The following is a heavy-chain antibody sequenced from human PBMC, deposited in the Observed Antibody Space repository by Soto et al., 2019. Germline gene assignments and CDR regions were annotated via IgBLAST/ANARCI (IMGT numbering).Heavy chain of an antibody. CDR2: FYDSGST. Sequence: ETLSLTCTVSGGSVSSGSFYWSWIRRPPGKGLEWIGYFYDSGSTNYNPSLRSRVTMSVDTSKNQFSLKLSSVTAADTAVYYCAASAPPATNYYYAMDVWGQGTTVTVSS. CDR3: AASAPPATNYYYAMDV. CDR1: GGSVSSGSFY. J-gene: IGHJ6*02. V-gene: IGHV4-61*01. D-gene: IGHD5-12*01.